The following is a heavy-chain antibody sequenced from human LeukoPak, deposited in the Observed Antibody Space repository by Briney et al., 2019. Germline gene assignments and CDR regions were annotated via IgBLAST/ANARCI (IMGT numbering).Heavy chain of an antibody. V-gene: IGHV4-39*07. CDR2: IYYSGST. CDR3: ARSGYSGYDVDY. Sequence: SETLSLTCTVSGGSISSNTYYWGWIHQPPGKGLEWIGRIYYSGSTYYNPSLKSRVTISVDTSKNQFSLNLRFVTAADTAVYYCARSGYSGYDVDYWGQGTPVTVSS. J-gene: IGHJ4*02. D-gene: IGHD5-12*01. CDR1: GGSISSNTYY.